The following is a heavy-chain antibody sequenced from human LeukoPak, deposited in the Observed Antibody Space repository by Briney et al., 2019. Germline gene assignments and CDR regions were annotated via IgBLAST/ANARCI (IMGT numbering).Heavy chain of an antibody. CDR2: IYSGGST. D-gene: IGHD6-19*01. CDR3: ASSYSSGWYLYFQH. J-gene: IGHJ1*01. CDR1: GFTFSSYS. Sequence: GGSLRLSCAASGFTFSSYSMNWVRQAPGKGLEWVSVIYSGGSTYYADSVKGRFTISRDNSKNTLYLQMNSLRAEDTAVYYCASSYSSGWYLYFQHWGQGTLVTVSS. V-gene: IGHV3-53*01.